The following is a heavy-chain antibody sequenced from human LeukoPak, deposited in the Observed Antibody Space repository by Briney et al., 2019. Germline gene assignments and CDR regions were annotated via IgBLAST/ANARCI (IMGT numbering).Heavy chain of an antibody. CDR3: ASSLLATMGPLFY. CDR1: GFTFSIYS. D-gene: IGHD5-24*01. J-gene: IGHJ4*02. CDR2: ISTSSSTI. V-gene: IGHV3-48*01. Sequence: PGGSLRLSCAASGFTFSIYSMNWVRQAPGKGLEWVSYISTSSSTIYYADSVKGRFTISRDNSKITLCLQMDSLRADDTAVYYCASSLLATMGPLFYWGLGALVTVSS.